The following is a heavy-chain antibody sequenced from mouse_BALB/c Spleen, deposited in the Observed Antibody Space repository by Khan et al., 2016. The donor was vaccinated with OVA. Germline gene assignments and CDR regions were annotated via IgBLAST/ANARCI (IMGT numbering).Heavy chain of an antibody. V-gene: IGHV3-6*02. CDR2: IRYDGDS. CDR1: GYSITSGYF. CDR3: ARGGSSGPAWFTY. J-gene: IGHJ3*01. Sequence: VQLKQSGPGLVKPSQSLSLTCSVTGYSITSGYFWNWIRQFPGNILEWMGYIRYDGDSNYNPSLKNRISITRYTSKTRFFLKLNSVTPEDTATYYCARGGSSGPAWFTYWGQGTLVTVSA. D-gene: IGHD3-1*01.